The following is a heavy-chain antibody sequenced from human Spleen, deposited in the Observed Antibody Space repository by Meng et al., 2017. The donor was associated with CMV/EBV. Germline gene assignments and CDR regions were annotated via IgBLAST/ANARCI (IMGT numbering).Heavy chain of an antibody. CDR2: ISAYNGNT. CDR1: GYTFTSYG. CDR3: AAGRFLEWLFSHPHFDY. V-gene: IGHV1-18*01. J-gene: IGHJ4*02. Sequence: ASVKVSCKASGYTFTSYGISWVRQAPGQGLEWMGWISAYNGNTNYAQKFQERVTITRDMSTSTAYMELSSLGSEDTAVYYCAAGRFLEWLFSHPHFDYWGQGTLVTVSS. D-gene: IGHD3-3*01.